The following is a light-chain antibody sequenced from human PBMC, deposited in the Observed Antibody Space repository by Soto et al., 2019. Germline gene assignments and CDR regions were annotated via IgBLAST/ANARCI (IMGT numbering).Light chain of an antibody. V-gene: IGKV3-11*01. CDR2: DAS. CDR1: QSVSSF. Sequence: EIVLTQSPATLSMSPGERATLSCRASQSVSSFLVWYQQKPGQAPRLLIYDASNRATGIPARFSGSGSGTDFTFTISSLEPEDFAVYYWQQRSNWPQTFGQGTKVEIK. CDR3: QQRSNWPQT. J-gene: IGKJ1*01.